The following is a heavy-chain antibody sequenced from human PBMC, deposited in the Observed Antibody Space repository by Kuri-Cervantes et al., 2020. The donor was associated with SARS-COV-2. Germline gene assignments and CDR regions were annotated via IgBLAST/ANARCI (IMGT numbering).Heavy chain of an antibody. Sequence: GGSLRLSCAASGFAFSSYVLHWVRRAPGKGPEWVSAIGTGGDTYYADSVMGRFTISRDNAKNSLYLQMNSLRAEDMALYYCAKDISYDSSGPFDYWGQGTLVTVSS. D-gene: IGHD3-22*01. CDR3: AKDISYDSSGPFDY. CDR2: IGTGGDT. V-gene: IGHV3-47*02. J-gene: IGHJ4*02. CDR1: GFAFSSYV.